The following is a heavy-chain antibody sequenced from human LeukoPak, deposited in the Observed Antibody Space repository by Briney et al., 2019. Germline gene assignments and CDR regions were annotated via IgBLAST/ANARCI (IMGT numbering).Heavy chain of an antibody. Sequence: SQTLSLTCTVSGGSISSGGYYWSWIRQHPGRGLEWIGYIYYSGSTNYNPSLKSRVTISVDTSKNQFSLKLSSVTAADTAVYYCARDRREQQLVPYFDYWGQGTLVTVSS. V-gene: IGHV4-31*03. CDR1: GGSISSGGYY. CDR2: IYYSGST. D-gene: IGHD6-13*01. J-gene: IGHJ4*02. CDR3: ARDRREQQLVPYFDY.